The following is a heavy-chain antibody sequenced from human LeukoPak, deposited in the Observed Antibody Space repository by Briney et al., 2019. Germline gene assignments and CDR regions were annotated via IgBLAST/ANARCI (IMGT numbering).Heavy chain of an antibody. CDR1: GGAISSSGYY. Sequence: SETLSLTCTVSGGAISSSGYYWGWIRQSPGRGLEWIGSVHSGSTNYKPSLKSRVTISVDTSKNQFSLKLSSVTAADTAVYYCAGRRDYYYGIDVWGQGTAVTVSS. CDR3: AGRRDYYYGIDV. CDR2: VHSGST. V-gene: IGHV4-39*01. J-gene: IGHJ6*02.